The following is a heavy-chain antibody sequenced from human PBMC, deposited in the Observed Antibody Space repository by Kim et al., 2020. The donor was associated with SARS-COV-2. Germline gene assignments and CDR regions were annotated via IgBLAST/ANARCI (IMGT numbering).Heavy chain of an antibody. D-gene: IGHD2-15*01. CDR2: INHSGST. Sequence: SETLSLTCAVYGGSFSGYYWSWIRQPPGKGLEWIGEINHSGSTNYNPSLKSRVTISVDTSKNQFSLKLSSVTAADTAVYYCASGDPGYCSGGSCYNWFDPWGQGTLVTVSS. V-gene: IGHV4-34*01. CDR1: GGSFSGYY. J-gene: IGHJ5*02. CDR3: ASGDPGYCSGGSCYNWFDP.